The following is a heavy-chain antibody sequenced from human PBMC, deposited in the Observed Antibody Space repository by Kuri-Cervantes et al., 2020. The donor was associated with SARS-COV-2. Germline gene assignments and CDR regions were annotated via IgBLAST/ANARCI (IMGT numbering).Heavy chain of an antibody. Sequence: GESLKISCAASGFTFSSYAMSWVRQAPGKGLEWVSAISGSGGSTYYADSVKGRFTISRDNSKNTLYLQMSSLRAEDTAVYYCAKADIVVVPADGGGFDYWGQGTLVTVSS. CDR1: GFTFSSYA. CDR2: ISGSGGST. J-gene: IGHJ4*02. D-gene: IGHD2-2*01. V-gene: IGHV3-23*01. CDR3: AKADIVVVPADGGGFDY.